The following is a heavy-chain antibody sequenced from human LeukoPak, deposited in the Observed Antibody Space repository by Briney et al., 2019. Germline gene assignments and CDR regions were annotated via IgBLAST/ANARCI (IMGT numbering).Heavy chain of an antibody. J-gene: IGHJ4*02. Sequence: GRSLRLSCAASGFTFSSYGMHWVRQAPAKGLEWVAVIWYDGSNKYYADSVKGRFTISRDNSKNTLYLQMNSLRAEDTAVYYCARVRDYYGSGSYSYFDYWGQGTLVTVSS. D-gene: IGHD3-10*01. V-gene: IGHV3-33*01. CDR3: ARVRDYYGSGSYSYFDY. CDR1: GFTFSSYG. CDR2: IWYDGSNK.